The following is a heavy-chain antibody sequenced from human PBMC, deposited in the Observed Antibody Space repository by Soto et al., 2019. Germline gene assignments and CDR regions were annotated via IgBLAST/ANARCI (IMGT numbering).Heavy chain of an antibody. CDR2: ISSSSSYI. V-gene: IGHV3-21*01. J-gene: IGHJ4*02. Sequence: GGSLRLSCAASGFTFSSYSMNWVRQAPGKGLEWVSSISSSSSYIYYADSVKGRFTISRDNAKNSLYLQMNSLRAEDTAVYYCARDHVNWRWLQCRFDYWGQGTLVTVSS. CDR1: GFTFSSYS. D-gene: IGHD5-12*01. CDR3: ARDHVNWRWLQCRFDY.